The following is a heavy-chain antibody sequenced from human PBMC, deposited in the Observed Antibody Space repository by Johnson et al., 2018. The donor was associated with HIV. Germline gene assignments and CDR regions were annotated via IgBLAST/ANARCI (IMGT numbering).Heavy chain of an antibody. CDR3: ARGYGGNYDAFDI. CDR1: GFTFSSYA. D-gene: IGHD4-23*01. J-gene: IGHJ3*02. V-gene: IGHV3-66*02. CDR2: IYSGGST. Sequence: VQLVESGGGLVQPGGSLRLSCAASGFTFSSYAMSWVRQAPGKGLEWVSAIYSGGSTYYADSVKGRFTISRDNSKNTLYLQMNSLRAEDTAVYYCARGYGGNYDAFDIWGQGTMVTVSS.